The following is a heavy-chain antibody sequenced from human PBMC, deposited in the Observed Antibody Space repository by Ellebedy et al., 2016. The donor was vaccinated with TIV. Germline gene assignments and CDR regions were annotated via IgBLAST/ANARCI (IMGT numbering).Heavy chain of an antibody. Sequence: GESLKISXAASGFTFSDHWMHWVRQAPGQGLVWVSRVKYDGTSTNYADSVKGRFTISRDNANNSLYLQMNSLRAEDTAMYYCATDKAVTTYSEFDPWGQGTLVTVSS. CDR2: VKYDGTST. J-gene: IGHJ5*02. V-gene: IGHV3-74*01. CDR1: GFTFSDHW. CDR3: ATDKAVTTYSEFDP. D-gene: IGHD4-17*01.